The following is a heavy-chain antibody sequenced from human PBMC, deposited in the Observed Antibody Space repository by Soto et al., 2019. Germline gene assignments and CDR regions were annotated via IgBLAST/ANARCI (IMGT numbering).Heavy chain of an antibody. Sequence: QVQLVESGGDLVKPGGSLRLSCAASGFSFSDHYMSWIRQAPGKGLEWVSYMSSGGGNRYYADSVKGRFTISRDNAKNSLYLQMNSLRADDTAVYYCARASSPRDPWLDYWGQGTLVTVSS. D-gene: IGHD3-9*01. CDR1: GFSFSDHY. CDR3: ARASSPRDPWLDY. J-gene: IGHJ4*02. CDR2: MSSGGGNR. V-gene: IGHV3-11*01.